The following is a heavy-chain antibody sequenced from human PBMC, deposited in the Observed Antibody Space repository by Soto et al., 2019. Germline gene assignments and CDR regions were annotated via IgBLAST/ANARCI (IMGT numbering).Heavy chain of an antibody. D-gene: IGHD5-18*01. CDR1: GYGFTSYW. J-gene: IGHJ6*02. CDR2: IYPGDSDT. V-gene: IGHV5-51*01. CDR3: ARLGFVDTAMVPNLGEYYGMDV. Sequence: GEPLKISCKGSGYGFTSYWIGWVRQMPGKGLERMGIIYPGDSDTRYSTSFQGQVTISADKSISTAYLQWSSLKASDTAMYYCARLGFVDTAMVPNLGEYYGMDVWGQGTTVTVSS.